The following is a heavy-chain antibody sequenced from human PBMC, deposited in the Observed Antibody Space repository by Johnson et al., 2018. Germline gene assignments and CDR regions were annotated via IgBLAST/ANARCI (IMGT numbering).Heavy chain of an antibody. D-gene: IGHD3-3*01. J-gene: IGHJ6*02. CDR1: GFTFSSYW. V-gene: IGHV3-7*01. CDR2: IKQDGSEK. Sequence: VQLVESGGGVVQPGRSLRLSCAASGFTFSSYWMSWVRQAPGKGLEWVANIKQDGSEKYYADSVKGRFTISRDNSKNTLYLQMNSLWAEDTDVYYCAKDNFGRYYDFWSAPDGMDVWGQGTTVTVSS. CDR3: AKDNFGRYYDFWSAPDGMDV.